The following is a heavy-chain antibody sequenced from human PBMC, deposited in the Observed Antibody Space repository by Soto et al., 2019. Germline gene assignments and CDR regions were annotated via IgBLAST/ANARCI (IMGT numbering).Heavy chain of an antibody. CDR2: ISGSGGST. V-gene: IGHV3-23*01. J-gene: IGHJ4*02. CDR1: GFTFSSYA. D-gene: IGHD1-26*01. Sequence: EVQLLESGGGLVQPGGSLRLSCAASGFTFSSYAMSWVRQAPGKGLEWVSVISGSGGSTYYADSVKGRFTISRDNSKKTLYLQMNGLRAEEPAVYYCAKDPPPPGATPAGYWGQGTLVTVSS. CDR3: AKDPPPPGATPAGY.